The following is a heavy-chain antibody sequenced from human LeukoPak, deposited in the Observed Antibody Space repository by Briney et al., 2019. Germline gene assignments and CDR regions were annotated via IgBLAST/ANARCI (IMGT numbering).Heavy chain of an antibody. CDR3: ARGTRYGYRY. D-gene: IGHD3-16*02. J-gene: IGHJ4*02. CDR2: INHSGST. CDR1: GGSFSGYY. V-gene: IGHV4-34*01. Sequence: SETLSLTCAVYGGSFSGYYWSWIRQPPGKGLEWIGEINHSGSTNYNPSLKSRVTISVDTSKNQFSLKLSSVTAADTAVYYCARGTRYGYRYWGQGTLVTVPS.